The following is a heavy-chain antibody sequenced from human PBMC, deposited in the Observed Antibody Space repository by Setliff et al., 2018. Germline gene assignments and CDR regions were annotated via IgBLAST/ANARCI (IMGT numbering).Heavy chain of an antibody. J-gene: IGHJ4*02. CDR1: GYTFTTYW. CDR2: IYPGDSDT. CDR3: ARALASAGTVYFDY. V-gene: IGHV5-51*01. Sequence: GESLKISCKGSGYTFTTYWIGWVRQMPGKGLEWMGIIYPGDSDTRYSPSFQGQVTISADKSISTAYLQWSSLKASDTAMYYCARALASAGTVYFDYWGQGTLVTVSS. D-gene: IGHD6-13*01.